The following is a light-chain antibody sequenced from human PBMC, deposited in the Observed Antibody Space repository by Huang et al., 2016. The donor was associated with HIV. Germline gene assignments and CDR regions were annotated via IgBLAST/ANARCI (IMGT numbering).Light chain of an antibody. J-gene: IGKJ2*01. V-gene: IGKV3-15*01. CDR1: QSVATN. CDR2: GAS. CDR3: QQYHNWPYT. Sequence: EIIMTQSPATLSLSPGEGASLSCRANQSVATNFAWYLHRPGQSPRILIFGASTRASGLPGRFSGSGSGTQFTLTVSGLQSEDFAVYYCQQYHNWPYTFGQGTKLEI.